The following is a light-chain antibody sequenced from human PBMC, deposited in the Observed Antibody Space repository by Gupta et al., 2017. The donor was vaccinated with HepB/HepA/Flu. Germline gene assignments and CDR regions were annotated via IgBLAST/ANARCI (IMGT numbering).Light chain of an antibody. CDR3: QQTENTPIT. V-gene: IGKV1-39*01. CDR1: QNIYTY. Sequence: DIQMTQSPSSLSASVGARVTITCRASQNIYTYLNWYQQRPGEAPKLLIYAASQVQTGIPSKFFGSGSGTDFTLTISRLQPEDVAIYYCQQTENTPITFGRGTQVYIK. J-gene: IGKJ4*01. CDR2: AAS.